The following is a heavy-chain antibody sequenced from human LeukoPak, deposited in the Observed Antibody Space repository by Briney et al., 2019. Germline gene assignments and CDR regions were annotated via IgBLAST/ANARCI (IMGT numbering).Heavy chain of an antibody. D-gene: IGHD3-9*01. V-gene: IGHV4-4*07. CDR2: IYTSGST. CDR3: AREYYDILTGSNWFDP. Sequence: PSETLSLTCTVSGGSISSYYWSWIRQPAGKGLEWIGRIYTSGSTNYNPSLKSRVTMSVDTSKNQFSLKLSSVTAADTAVYYCAREYYDILTGSNWFDPWGQGTLVTVSS. J-gene: IGHJ5*02. CDR1: GGSISSYY.